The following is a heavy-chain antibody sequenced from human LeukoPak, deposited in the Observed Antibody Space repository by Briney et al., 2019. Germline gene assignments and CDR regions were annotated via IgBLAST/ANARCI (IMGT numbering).Heavy chain of an antibody. CDR1: GFTFNSHA. J-gene: IGHJ6*03. D-gene: IGHD6-13*01. V-gene: IGHV3-23*01. CDR3: AKGQQQLAYYYYYYMDV. Sequence: GGSLRLSCAASGFTFNSHAMSWVRQAPGRGLEWVSAISGSGGNTYYADSVKGRFTISRDNSKNTLYLQMNSLRAEDTAVYYCAKGQQQLAYYYYYYMDVWGKGTTVTVSS. CDR2: ISGSGGNT.